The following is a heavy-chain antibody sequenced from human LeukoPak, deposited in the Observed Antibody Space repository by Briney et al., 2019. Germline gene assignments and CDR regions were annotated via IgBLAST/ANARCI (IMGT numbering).Heavy chain of an antibody. D-gene: IGHD3-10*01. J-gene: IGHJ4*02. Sequence: SETLSLTCTVSGGSISSSSYYWGWIRQPPGKGLEWIGSIYYSGSTYYNPSLKSRVTISVDTSKNQFSLKLSSVTAADTAVYYCARLWMVRGAKYYFDYWGQGTLVTVSS. CDR3: ARLWMVRGAKYYFDY. CDR2: IYYSGST. CDR1: GGSISSSSYY. V-gene: IGHV4-39*01.